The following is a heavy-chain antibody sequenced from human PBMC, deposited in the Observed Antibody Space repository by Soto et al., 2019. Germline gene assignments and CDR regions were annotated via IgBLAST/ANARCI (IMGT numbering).Heavy chain of an antibody. Sequence: EVQLVESGGGLIQPGGSLRLSCAASGFTFSSNDMNWVRQAPGKGLEWVSLIYSGGSTYYADSVKGRFTISRDNSKNTLYLQMSSVRAEDTAVCYCATRPLLPGAPWGQGTMVTVSS. V-gene: IGHV3-53*01. CDR3: ATRPLLPGAP. J-gene: IGHJ3*01. D-gene: IGHD3-22*01. CDR2: IYSGGST. CDR1: GFTFSSND.